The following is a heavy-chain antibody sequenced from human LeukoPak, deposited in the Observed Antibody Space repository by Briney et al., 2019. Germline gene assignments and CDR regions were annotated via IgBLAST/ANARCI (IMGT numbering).Heavy chain of an antibody. CDR3: ARGRFNMIRGVIKTVWFDP. CDR2: ISDKGVS. V-gene: IGHV4-59*02. Sequence: SETLSLTCSVSGGSATDYYWSWIRQPPGKGLEWIGYISDKGVSHYSPSLKSRITISADTSKKQVSLRLTSATAADTAVYYCARGRFNMIRGVIKTVWFDPWTQGTQVTVSS. D-gene: IGHD3-10*01. CDR1: GGSATDYY. J-gene: IGHJ5*02.